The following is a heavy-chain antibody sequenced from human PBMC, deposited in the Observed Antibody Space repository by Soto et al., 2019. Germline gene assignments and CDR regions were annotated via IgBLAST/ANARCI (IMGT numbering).Heavy chain of an antibody. J-gene: IGHJ4*02. Sequence: GGSLRLSXAASGFTFSSYGMHWVRQAPGKGLEWVAVISYDGSNKYYADSVKGRFTISRDNSKNTLYLQMNSLRAEDTAVYYCAKDLLTIVGASDYWGQGTLVTVSS. CDR3: AKDLLTIVGASDY. V-gene: IGHV3-30*18. CDR1: GFTFSSYG. CDR2: ISYDGSNK. D-gene: IGHD1-26*01.